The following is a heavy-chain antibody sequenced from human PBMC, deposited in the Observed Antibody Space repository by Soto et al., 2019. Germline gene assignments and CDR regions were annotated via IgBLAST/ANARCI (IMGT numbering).Heavy chain of an antibody. J-gene: IGHJ4*02. CDR2: ISYDGSNK. Sequence: QVQLVESGGGVVQPGRSLRLSCAASGFTFSSYAMHWVRQAPGKGLEWVAVISYDGSNKYYADSVKGRFTISRDNSKNTLYLQMNSLRAEDTAVYYCARDVLYSSSWYPFDPNFDYWGQGTLVTVSS. CDR1: GFTFSSYA. V-gene: IGHV3-30-3*01. CDR3: ARDVLYSSSWYPFDPNFDY. D-gene: IGHD6-13*01.